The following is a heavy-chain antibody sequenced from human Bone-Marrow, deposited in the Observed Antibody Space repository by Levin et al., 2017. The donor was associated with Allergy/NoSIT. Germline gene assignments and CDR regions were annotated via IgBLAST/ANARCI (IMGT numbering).Heavy chain of an antibody. V-gene: IGHV3-30*04. D-gene: IGHD3-10*01. CDR1: GFPFRTHA. J-gene: IGHJ5*02. CDR3: GRGRRGSTLGVDL. Sequence: GGSLRLSCAASGFPFRTHAMHWVRQAPGKGLEGVAVISYDGNTQNYVDSVKGRFTISRDNSKNTLYLQMNSLRLEDTAVYYCGRGRRGSTLGVDLWGQGTLVTVS. CDR2: ISYDGNTQ.